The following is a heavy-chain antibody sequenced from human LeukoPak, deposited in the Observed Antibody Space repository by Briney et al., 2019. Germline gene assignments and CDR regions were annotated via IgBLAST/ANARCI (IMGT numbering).Heavy chain of an antibody. Sequence: GGSLRLSCAASGFTFSSYSMNWVRQAPGKGLEWVAVISSDGNSKNFALSVKGRFAISRDNSKNTLFLQMNNLRSEDTALYYCVSPTADYPFLYYFDSWGQGTLVTVSS. CDR1: GFTFSSYS. V-gene: IGHV3-30*03. D-gene: IGHD5-12*01. CDR2: ISSDGNSK. J-gene: IGHJ4*02. CDR3: VSPTADYPFLYYFDS.